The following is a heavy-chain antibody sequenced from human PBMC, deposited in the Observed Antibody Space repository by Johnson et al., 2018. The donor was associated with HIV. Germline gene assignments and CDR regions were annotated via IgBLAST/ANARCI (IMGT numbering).Heavy chain of an antibody. V-gene: IGHV3-30*04. CDR1: GFTFSSYA. CDR2: ISYDGSDK. CDR3: ARASLARGGKIRAFDI. J-gene: IGHJ3*02. D-gene: IGHD4-23*01. Sequence: QVQLVESGGGVVQPGRSLRLSCAASGFTFSSYAMHWVRQAPAKGLEWVAVISYDGSDKYYADSVKGRFTVSRDSSKNTLYLQVNSLRAEDAAVYYCARASLARGGKIRAFDIWGQGTMVTVSS.